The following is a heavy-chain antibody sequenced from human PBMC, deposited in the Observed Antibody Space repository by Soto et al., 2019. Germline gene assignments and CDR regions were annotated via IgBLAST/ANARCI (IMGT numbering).Heavy chain of an antibody. CDR3: ASSRYGYTFYDY. CDR1: GGSISSGDYY. V-gene: IGHV4-30-4*01. Sequence: QVQLQESGPGLVKPSQTLSLTCTVSGGSISSGDYYWSWIRQPPGKGLEWIGYIYYSGSTYYNPSLNSRLTISVDTSKNQCSLKLSSVTAADTAVYYCASSRYGYTFYDYWGQGTLVTVSS. J-gene: IGHJ4*02. CDR2: IYYSGST. D-gene: IGHD5-18*01.